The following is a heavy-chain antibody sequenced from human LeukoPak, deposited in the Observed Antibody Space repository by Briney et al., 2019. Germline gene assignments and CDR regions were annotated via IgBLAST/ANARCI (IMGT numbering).Heavy chain of an antibody. V-gene: IGHV1-8*02. D-gene: IGHD6-6*01. CDR1: GGTFISYA. CDR2: MNPNSGNT. J-gene: IGHJ4*02. CDR3: ARGVKTPSIAARLLLRGFYYFDY. Sequence: ASVKVSCKASGGTFISYAISWVRQATGQGLEWMGWMNPNSGNTGYAQKFQGRVTMTRNTSISTAYMELSSLRSEDTAVYYCARGVKTPSIAARLLLRGFYYFDYWGQGTLVTVSS.